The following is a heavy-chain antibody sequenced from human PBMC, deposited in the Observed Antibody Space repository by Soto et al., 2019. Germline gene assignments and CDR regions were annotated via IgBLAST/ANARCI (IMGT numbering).Heavy chain of an antibody. CDR2: ISGSGGST. V-gene: IGHV3-23*01. D-gene: IGHD5-18*01. CDR3: AKDRGDSYGPEPFDY. J-gene: IGHJ4*02. Sequence: EVQLLESGGGLVQPGGSLRLSCAASGFTFSSYAMSWLRQAPGKGLEWVSAISGSGGSTYYADSVKGRFTISRDNSKNTLYLQMNSLRAEDTAVYYCAKDRGDSYGPEPFDYWGQGTLVTVSS. CDR1: GFTFSSYA.